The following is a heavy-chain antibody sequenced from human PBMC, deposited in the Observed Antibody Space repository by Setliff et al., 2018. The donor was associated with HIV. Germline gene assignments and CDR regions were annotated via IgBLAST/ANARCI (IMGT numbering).Heavy chain of an antibody. CDR2: VYSSGFT. CDR3: ARGRAGTGLDP. V-gene: IGHV4-4*07. CDR1: GGYLDSYS. J-gene: IGHJ5*02. D-gene: IGHD6-13*01. Sequence: SETLSLTCSVSGGYLDSYSWSWIRQPAGRGLEWIGQVYSSGFTDYNPSLKSRVTLSADPSKTEVSLKLSSVTAADTAVCYCARGRAGTGLDPWGQGTLVTVS.